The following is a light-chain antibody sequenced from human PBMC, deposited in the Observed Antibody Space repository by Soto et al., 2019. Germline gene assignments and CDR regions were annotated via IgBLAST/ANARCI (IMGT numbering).Light chain of an antibody. V-gene: IGKV3-15*01. J-gene: IGKJ4*01. CDR1: QSISSN. Sequence: EIVIAQSPATLSVSPGERATLSCRASQSISSNLAWYQQKPGQAPRLLIYGPSTRATGIPARFSGSGSGTEFTLTISSLQSEDFAVYYCQQYNNWPHTVGGGTKVDIK. CDR3: QQYNNWPHT. CDR2: GPS.